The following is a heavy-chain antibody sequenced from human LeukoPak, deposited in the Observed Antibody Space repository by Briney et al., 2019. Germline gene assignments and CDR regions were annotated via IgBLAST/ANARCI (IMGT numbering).Heavy chain of an antibody. CDR1: GYTFTSYG. CDR2: ISAYNGNT. J-gene: IGHJ6*01. CDR3: ARGHGSGSYYTFYGMDV. Sequence: GASVKVSCKASGYTFTSYGISWVRQAPGQGLAWMGWISAYNGNTNYAQKLQGRVTMTTDTSTSTAYMALKNLSSNDPAVYYCARGHGSGSYYTFYGMDVWGQGTTVTVSS. D-gene: IGHD3-10*01. V-gene: IGHV1-18*01.